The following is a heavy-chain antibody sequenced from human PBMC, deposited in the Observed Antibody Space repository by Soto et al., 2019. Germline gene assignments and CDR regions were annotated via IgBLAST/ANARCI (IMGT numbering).Heavy chain of an antibody. D-gene: IGHD1-26*01. Sequence: SETLSLTCTVSGASISSYYWSWIRQPPGKGLEWIGYIYYSGSTNYNPSLKSRVTISVDTSKNQFSLKLSSVTAADTAVYYCALRGVGATIDYWGQGTLVTVSS. V-gene: IGHV4-59*01. CDR3: ALRGVGATIDY. CDR2: IYYSGST. J-gene: IGHJ4*02. CDR1: GASISSYY.